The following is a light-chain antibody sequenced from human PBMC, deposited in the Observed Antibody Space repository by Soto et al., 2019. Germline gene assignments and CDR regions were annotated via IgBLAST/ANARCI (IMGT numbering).Light chain of an antibody. CDR2: DVS. J-gene: IGLJ1*01. Sequence: QSVLTQPASVSGSPGQSITISCTGTSSDVGGYNYVSWYQQHPGKAPKLMIYDVSNRPSGVSNRFSGSKSGNTASLTISGLQAEDEADYYCSSYTSSSGHVFGTGTEVTVL. CDR1: SSDVGGYNY. V-gene: IGLV2-14*01. CDR3: SSYTSSSGHV.